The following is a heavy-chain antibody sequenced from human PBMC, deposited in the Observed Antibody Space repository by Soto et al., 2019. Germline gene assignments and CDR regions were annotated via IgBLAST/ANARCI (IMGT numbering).Heavy chain of an antibody. D-gene: IGHD3-16*01. CDR3: ARGPPFH. J-gene: IGHJ4*02. V-gene: IGHV4-30-2*01. Sequence: PSETLSLTCAVSGGSISSGGYSWSWIRQPPGKGLEWIGYIYHSGSTYYNPSLKSRVTISVDKSKNQFSLKLSSGTAADTAVYYCARGPPFHWGQGTLVTVSS. CDR2: IYHSGST. CDR1: GGSISSGGYS.